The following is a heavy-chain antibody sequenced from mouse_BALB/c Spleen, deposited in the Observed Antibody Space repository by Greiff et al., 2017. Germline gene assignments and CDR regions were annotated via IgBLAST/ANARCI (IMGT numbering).Heavy chain of an antibody. J-gene: IGHJ1*01. Sequence: EVQLVESGPGLVKPSQSLSLTCSVTGYSITSGYYWNWIRQFPGNKLEWMGYISYDGSNNYNPSLKNRISITRDTSKNQFFLKLNSVTTEDTATYYCASNFWYFDVWGAGTTVTVSS. CDR3: ASNFWYFDV. CDR2: ISYDGSN. V-gene: IGHV3-6*02. CDR1: GYSITSGYY. D-gene: IGHD4-1*01.